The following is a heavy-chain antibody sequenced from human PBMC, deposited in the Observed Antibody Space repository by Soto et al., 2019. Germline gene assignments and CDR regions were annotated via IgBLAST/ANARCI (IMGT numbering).Heavy chain of an antibody. D-gene: IGHD2-15*01. V-gene: IGHV1-69*12. Sequence: QVQLVQSGAEVKKPGSSVKVSCKASGGTFSSYAIGWVRQAPGQGLEWMGGIIPIFGTANYAQKFQGRVTITADESTSTAYMELSSLRSVDTAVYYCARVVYCSGGSCYSYFDYWGQGTPFTVSS. J-gene: IGHJ4*02. CDR1: GGTFSSYA. CDR3: ARVVYCSGGSCYSYFDY. CDR2: IIPIFGTA.